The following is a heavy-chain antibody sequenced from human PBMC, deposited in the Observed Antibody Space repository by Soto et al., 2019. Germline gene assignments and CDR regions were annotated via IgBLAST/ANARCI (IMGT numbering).Heavy chain of an antibody. CDR3: ARGALGFDP. D-gene: IGHD6-6*01. V-gene: IGHV3-13*04. J-gene: IGHJ5*02. CDR1: GFTFSTYD. Sequence: EVQLVESGGGLVQPGGALRLSCAASGFTFSTYDIHWVRQATGKGLEWVSGIGTAGDTYYAGSVKGRFTMSRENAKNSVYLQMNSLRAGDTAVYYCARGALGFDPWGQGTLVAVSS. CDR2: IGTAGDT.